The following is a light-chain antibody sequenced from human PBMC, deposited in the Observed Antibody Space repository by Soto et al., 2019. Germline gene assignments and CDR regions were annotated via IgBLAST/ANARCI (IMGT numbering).Light chain of an antibody. J-gene: IGKJ1*01. CDR1: QGISNY. Sequence: DIQMTQSPSSLSASVGDRVTITCRASQGISNYLAWYQQKPGKVPKLLIYAASTLQSGALSRFSGSGSGTDFTLTISSLQPEDVATYYCQKYNSAPTFGQATKVEIK. CDR3: QKYNSAPT. CDR2: AAS. V-gene: IGKV1-27*01.